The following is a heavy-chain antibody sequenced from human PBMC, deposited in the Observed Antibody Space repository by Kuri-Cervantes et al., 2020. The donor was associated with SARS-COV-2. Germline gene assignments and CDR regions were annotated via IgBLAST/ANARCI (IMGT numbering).Heavy chain of an antibody. CDR3: ARGGQENGIVVVPAAIWYMDV. CDR2: VYSGGST. V-gene: IGHV3-66*02. CDR1: GFTFSSYW. Sequence: GESLKISCAASGFTFSSYWMSWVRQAPGKGLEWVSVVYSGGSTYCADSVKGRFTISRDNSKNTLYLQMNSLRAEDTAVYYCARGGQENGIVVVPAAIWYMDVWGKGTTVTVSS. J-gene: IGHJ6*03. D-gene: IGHD2-2*01.